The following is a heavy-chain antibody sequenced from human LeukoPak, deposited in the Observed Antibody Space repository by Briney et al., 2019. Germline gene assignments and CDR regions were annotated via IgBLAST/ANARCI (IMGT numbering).Heavy chain of an antibody. CDR1: GFTFSSNW. CDR3: VRDLGGRSGH. D-gene: IGHD1-26*01. V-gene: IGHV3-74*01. Sequence: LTGGSLRLSCAASGFTFSSNWMHWVRQAPGKGLVWVSRINEDGSTTNYADSVKGRSTIFRDNAKNTLYLQMNCLRAEDTAVYYCVRDLGGRSGHWGQGTLVTVSS. J-gene: IGHJ4*02. CDR2: INEDGSTT.